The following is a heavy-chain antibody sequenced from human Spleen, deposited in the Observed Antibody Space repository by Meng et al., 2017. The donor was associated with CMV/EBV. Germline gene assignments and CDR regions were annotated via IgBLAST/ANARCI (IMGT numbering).Heavy chain of an antibody. V-gene: IGHV5-51*01. CDR3: ARGGYCSGSRCFLGQSYGIDV. CDR1: GYSFLRYW. Sequence: GESLKISCKAFGYSFLRYWIGWVRQMPGKGLEWMGIIYPDDSDVRYNRSFQGQVTISADKSINTAYLQWFSLKASDTALYYCARGGYCSGSRCFLGQSYGIDVWGQGTTVTVSS. J-gene: IGHJ6*02. D-gene: IGHD2-2*01. CDR2: IYPDDSDV.